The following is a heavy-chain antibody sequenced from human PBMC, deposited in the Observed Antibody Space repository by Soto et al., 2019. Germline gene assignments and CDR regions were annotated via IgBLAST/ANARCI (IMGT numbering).Heavy chain of an antibody. CDR3: ARDRTDSGYYTNWLDP. J-gene: IGHJ5*02. CDR2: IIPIFGTT. Sequence: SVKVSCKASGGTFGSDAITWVRQAPGQGLEWVGRIIPIFGTTNYAQNLQGRVTISADKSTLTSYMELHSLTSDDTALHYCARDRTDSGYYTNWLDPWGQGTQVTVSS. CDR1: GGTFGSDA. V-gene: IGHV1-69*06. D-gene: IGHD3-22*01.